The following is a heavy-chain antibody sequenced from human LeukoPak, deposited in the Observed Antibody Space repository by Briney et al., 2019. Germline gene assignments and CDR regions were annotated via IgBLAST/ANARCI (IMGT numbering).Heavy chain of an antibody. D-gene: IGHD3-3*01. Sequence: ETLSLTCAVYGGSFSGYYWSWIRQPPGKGLEWVSSISSSSSYIYYADSVKGRFTISRDNAKNSLYLQMNSLRAEDTAVYYCARAYDFWSGYYSSYFDYWGQGTLVTVSS. CDR1: GGSFSGYY. V-gene: IGHV3-21*01. CDR3: ARAYDFWSGYYSSYFDY. J-gene: IGHJ4*02. CDR2: ISSSSSYI.